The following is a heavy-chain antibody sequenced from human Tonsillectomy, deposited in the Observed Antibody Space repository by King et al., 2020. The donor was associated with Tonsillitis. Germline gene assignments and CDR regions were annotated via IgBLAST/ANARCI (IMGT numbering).Heavy chain of an antibody. Sequence: VQLVQSGGGLVQPGRSLRLSCAASGFTFDDYAMHWVRQAPGKGLEWVSGISWNSGSIGYADSVKGRLTISRDNAKNSLYLQMNSLRAEDTALYYCAKSYYYDSSGYNVLFFDYWGQGTLVTVSS. CDR1: GFTFDDYA. V-gene: IGHV3-9*01. CDR3: AKSYYYDSSGYNVLFFDY. J-gene: IGHJ4*02. D-gene: IGHD3-22*01. CDR2: ISWNSGSI.